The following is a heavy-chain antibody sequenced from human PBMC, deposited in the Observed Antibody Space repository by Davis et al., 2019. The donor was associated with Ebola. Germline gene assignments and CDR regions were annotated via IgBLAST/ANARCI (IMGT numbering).Heavy chain of an antibody. D-gene: IGHD2-2*01. Sequence: GESLKISCEASAFTFSNYWMSWVRQAPGKGLEWVANIKQDGSEKYYVDSVKGRFTISRDNAKNSLYLQMNSLRAEDTAVYYCARAGLGYCSSTSCLHFDYWGQGTLVTVSS. CDR1: AFTFSNYW. V-gene: IGHV3-7*01. J-gene: IGHJ4*02. CDR2: IKQDGSEK. CDR3: ARAGLGYCSSTSCLHFDY.